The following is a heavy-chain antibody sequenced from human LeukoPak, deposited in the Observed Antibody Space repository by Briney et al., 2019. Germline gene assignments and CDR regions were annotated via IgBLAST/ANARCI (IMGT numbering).Heavy chain of an antibody. CDR1: GGSISSGNYY. V-gene: IGHV4-39*07. Sequence: SETLSLTCTVSGGSISSGNYYWGWIRQPPGKGLEWIGEINHSGSTNYNPPLKSRVTISVDTSKNQFSLKLSSVTAADTAVYYCAAGTSPPDYWGQGTLVTVSS. CDR2: INHSGST. J-gene: IGHJ4*02. D-gene: IGHD6-13*01. CDR3: AAGTSPPDY.